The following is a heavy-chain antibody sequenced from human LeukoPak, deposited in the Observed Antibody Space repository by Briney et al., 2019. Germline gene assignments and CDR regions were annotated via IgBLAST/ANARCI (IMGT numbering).Heavy chain of an antibody. Sequence: SETLSLTCTVSGGSISSYYWSWIRQPPGKGLEWIGYIYYSGSTNYNPSLKSRVTISVDTSKNQFSLKLSSVTAADTAVYYCATGGIAVAGALDYWGRGTLVTVSS. CDR3: ATGGIAVAGALDY. CDR2: IYYSGST. J-gene: IGHJ4*02. V-gene: IGHV4-59*01. D-gene: IGHD6-19*01. CDR1: GGSISSYY.